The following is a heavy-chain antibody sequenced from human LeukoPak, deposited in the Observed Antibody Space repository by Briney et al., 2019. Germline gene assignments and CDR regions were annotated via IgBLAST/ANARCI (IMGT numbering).Heavy chain of an antibody. V-gene: IGHV1-2*02. J-gene: IGHJ4*02. CDR2: IHPNNGDT. D-gene: IGHD2-15*01. Sequence: ASVKVSCKASGYIISGYYLHWVRQAPGQGLEWMGWIHPNNGDTKSAQKFEGRATMTRDTSIGTAHMELSSLRSDDTAVYYCAREGVIAAVDSWGQGTLVTVSS. CDR1: GYIISGYY. CDR3: AREGVIAAVDS.